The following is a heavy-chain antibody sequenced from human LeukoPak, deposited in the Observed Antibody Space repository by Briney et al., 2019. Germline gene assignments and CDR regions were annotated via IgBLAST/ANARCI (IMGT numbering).Heavy chain of an antibody. CDR1: GGSISNYY. D-gene: IGHD5-12*01. CDR3: ARKDSGYDYSPFYY. Sequence: SETLSLTSTVAGGSISNYYWSWIRQPLGKGLEWIGYIYHTGSTSYNPSPMNRVIMSARTSHNKSSLKELSGTAADTAVYYYARKDSGYDYSPFYYWGQGILVTVSS. V-gene: IGHV4-59*01. J-gene: IGHJ4*02. CDR2: IYHTGST.